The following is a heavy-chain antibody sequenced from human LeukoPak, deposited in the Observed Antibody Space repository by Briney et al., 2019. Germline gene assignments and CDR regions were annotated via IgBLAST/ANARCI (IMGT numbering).Heavy chain of an antibody. CDR1: GYTFTSYG. D-gene: IGHD3-9*01. V-gene: IGHV1-18*01. J-gene: IGHJ3*02. CDR2: ISAYNGNT. Sequence: ASVKVSCKASGYTFTSYGISWVRQAPGQGLEWMGWISAYNGNTNYAQKFQGRVTMTRDTSTSTVYMELSSLRSEDTAVYYCARDAGYSSPSPDAFDIWGQGTMVTVSS. CDR3: ARDAGYSSPSPDAFDI.